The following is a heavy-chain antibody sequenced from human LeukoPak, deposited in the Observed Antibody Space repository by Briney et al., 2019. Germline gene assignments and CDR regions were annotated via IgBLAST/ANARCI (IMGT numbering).Heavy chain of an antibody. J-gene: IGHJ4*02. V-gene: IGHV5-51*01. CDR3: ARRGEAMDPFDY. D-gene: IGHD5-18*01. Sequence: GESLKISCKDSGYSFTSYWIGLVRQIPGKGLELIGIIYPGDSDTRYSPSFQGQVTISADKSINTAYLQWSSLKASDTAIYYCARRGEAMDPFDYWGQGTLVTVSS. CDR2: IYPGDSDT. CDR1: GYSFTSYW.